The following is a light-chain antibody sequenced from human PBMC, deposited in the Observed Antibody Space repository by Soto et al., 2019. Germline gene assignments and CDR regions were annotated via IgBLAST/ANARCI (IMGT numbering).Light chain of an antibody. CDR2: NNN. CDR3: AAWDDGLNGVL. V-gene: IGLV1-44*01. CDR1: SSNIGSNT. Sequence: QSVLTQPPSASGTPGQRVTISCSGSSSNIGSNTVNWYHQLPGTAPKLLISNNNQRPSGVPDRFSGSKSGTSASLGISGLQSEDEADYYCAAWDDGLNGVLFGGGTKVTVL. J-gene: IGLJ3*02.